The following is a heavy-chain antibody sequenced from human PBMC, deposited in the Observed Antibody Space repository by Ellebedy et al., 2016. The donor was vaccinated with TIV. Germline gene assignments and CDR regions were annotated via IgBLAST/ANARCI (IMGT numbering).Heavy chain of an antibody. J-gene: IGHJ4*02. CDR1: GGTFSSYG. V-gene: IGHV1-69*13. D-gene: IGHD1-26*01. Sequence: AASVKVSCKASGGTFSSYGISWVRQAPGQGLEWMGGIIPVFGTTSYAPKFQGRVTITADESTSTAYMELRSLRSEDTAVYYCARVLVGSTGYYFDYWGQGTLVTVSS. CDR3: ARVLVGSTGYYFDY. CDR2: IIPVFGTT.